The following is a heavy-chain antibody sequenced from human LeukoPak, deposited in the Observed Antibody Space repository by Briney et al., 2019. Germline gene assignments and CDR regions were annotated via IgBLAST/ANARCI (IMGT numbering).Heavy chain of an antibody. J-gene: IGHJ4*02. CDR2: ISSSSSYI. V-gene: IGHV3-21*01. D-gene: IGHD1-26*01. Sequence: GRSLRLSCAASGFTFSSYSMNWVRQAPGKGLEWVSSISSSSSYIYYADSVKGRFTISRDNAKNSLYLQMNSLRAEDTAVYYCARLRSGSYGYADYWGQGTLVTVSS. CDR1: GFTFSSYS. CDR3: ARLRSGSYGYADY.